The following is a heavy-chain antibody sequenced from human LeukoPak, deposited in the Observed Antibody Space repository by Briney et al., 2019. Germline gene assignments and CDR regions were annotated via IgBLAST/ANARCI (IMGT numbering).Heavy chain of an antibody. CDR1: GFTFSSYS. Sequence: GGSLRLSCAASGFTFSSYSMNWVRQAPGKGLEWVSVIYSGGSTYYADSVKGRFTISRDNAKNLLYLQMNSLRADDTAVYYCVRDTFGASDSWGQGSLVSVSS. CDR3: VRDTFGASDS. V-gene: IGHV3-66*01. D-gene: IGHD4/OR15-4a*01. CDR2: IYSGGST. J-gene: IGHJ4*02.